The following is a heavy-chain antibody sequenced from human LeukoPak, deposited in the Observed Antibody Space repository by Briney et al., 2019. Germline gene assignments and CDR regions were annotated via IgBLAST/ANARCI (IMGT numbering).Heavy chain of an antibody. J-gene: IGHJ4*02. Sequence: PGGSLRLSCAASGFTFSSYGMHWVRQAPGKGLEWVAVISYDGSNKYYADSVKGRFTISRDNSKNTLYLQMNSLRAEDTAVYYCAKDRAVAGLYYFDYWGQGTLVTVSS. CDR2: ISYDGSNK. CDR1: GFTFSSYG. V-gene: IGHV3-30*18. D-gene: IGHD6-19*01. CDR3: AKDRAVAGLYYFDY.